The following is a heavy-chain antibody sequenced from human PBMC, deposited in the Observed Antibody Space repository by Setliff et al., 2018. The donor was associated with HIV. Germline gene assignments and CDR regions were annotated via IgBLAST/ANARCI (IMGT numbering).Heavy chain of an antibody. CDR1: GGSFGVYR. CDR3: ARDRHSSGLGSYGP. CDR2: IDSSGTT. J-gene: IGHJ5*02. D-gene: IGHD3-10*01. V-gene: IGHV4-4*07. Sequence: VHPSETLSLTCTISGGSFGVYRWSWIRQSAGRGLEWIGRIDSSGTTDYKPSLKGRVAISVDTSRNQFSLRVTSVTAADTAVYFCARDRHSSGLGSYGPWGPGILVTVSS.